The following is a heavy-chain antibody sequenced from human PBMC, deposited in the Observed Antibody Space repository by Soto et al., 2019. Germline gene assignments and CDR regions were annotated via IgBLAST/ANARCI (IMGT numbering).Heavy chain of an antibody. CDR2: IYYNGNT. J-gene: IGHJ4*02. D-gene: IGHD7-27*01. Sequence: PSETLSLTCRVSGGSISNHYWSWIRQPPGKGLEWIGYIYYNGNTNYNPSLKSRVTMSVDTSRNQISLELTTVTAADTAVYYCTRANWYYFDYWGQGTLVTVSS. CDR1: GGSISNHY. V-gene: IGHV4-59*11. CDR3: TRANWYYFDY.